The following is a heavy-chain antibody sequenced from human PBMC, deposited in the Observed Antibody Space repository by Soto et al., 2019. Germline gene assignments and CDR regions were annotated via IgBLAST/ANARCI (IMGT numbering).Heavy chain of an antibody. CDR2: IIPIFGTA. V-gene: IGHV1-69*13. CDR3: ASLCGVPHLELMDWMDV. D-gene: IGHD1-7*01. Sequence: SVKVSCKASGGTFSSYAISWVRQAPGQGLEWMGGIIPIFGTANCAQKFQGRVTITADESTSTAYMELSSLRSEDTAVYYCASLCGVPHLELMDWMDVWGQGTTVTVSS. CDR1: GGTFSSYA. J-gene: IGHJ6*02.